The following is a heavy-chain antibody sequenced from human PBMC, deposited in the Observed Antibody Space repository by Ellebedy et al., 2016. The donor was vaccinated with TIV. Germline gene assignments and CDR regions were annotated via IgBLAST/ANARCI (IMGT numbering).Heavy chain of an antibody. V-gene: IGHV3-48*01. J-gene: IGHJ4*02. D-gene: IGHD6-13*01. CDR1: GFTFSSYS. CDR2: ISSSSSTI. Sequence: GGSLRLXXAASGFTFSSYSMNWVRQAPGKGLEWVSYISSSSSTIYYADSVKGRFTISRDNSKNTLYLQMNSLRAEDTAVYYCAKARSTQQLVDYWGQGTLVTVSS. CDR3: AKARSTQQLVDY.